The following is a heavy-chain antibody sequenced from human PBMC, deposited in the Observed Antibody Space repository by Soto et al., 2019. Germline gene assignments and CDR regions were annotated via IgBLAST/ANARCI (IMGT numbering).Heavy chain of an antibody. CDR1: GYSITSYW. CDR2: IYPGDSDT. D-gene: IGHD6-13*01. V-gene: IGHV5-51*01. Sequence: GESLKISCKGSGYSITSYWIGWVRQMPGKGLEWMRIIYPGDSDTRYSPSFQGQVTISADKSISTAYLQWSSLKASDTAMYYCARTSAGGKYYYGMAVWGQGTTVTVSS. J-gene: IGHJ6*02. CDR3: ARTSAGGKYYYGMAV.